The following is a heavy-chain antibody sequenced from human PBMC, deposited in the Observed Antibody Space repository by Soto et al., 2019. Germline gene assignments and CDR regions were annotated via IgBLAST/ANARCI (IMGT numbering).Heavy chain of an antibody. CDR3: AKRRGAGGHFDY. D-gene: IGHD2-15*01. Sequence: PGGSLRLSCAASGFTFSSYAMGWVRQGPGKGLEWVAVVSIGGSTHYADSVRGRFTISRDNSKNTLSLQTNSLTAEDTAVYFCAKRRGAGGHFDYWGQGALVTVSS. CDR2: VSIGGST. J-gene: IGHJ4*02. V-gene: IGHV3-23*01. CDR1: GFTFSSYA.